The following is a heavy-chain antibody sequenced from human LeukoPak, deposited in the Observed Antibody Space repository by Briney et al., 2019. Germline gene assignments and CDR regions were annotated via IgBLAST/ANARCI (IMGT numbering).Heavy chain of an antibody. J-gene: IGHJ4*02. V-gene: IGHV3-66*01. CDR3: ARGPPRSPLGPDY. D-gene: IGHD1-26*01. CDR1: GFTVSSNY. Sequence: GGSLRLSCAASGFTVSSNYMSWVRLAPGKGLEWVSVIYSGGSTYYADSVKGRFTISRDNSKNTLYLQMNSLRAEDTAVYYCARGPPRSPLGPDYWGQGTLVTVSS. CDR2: IYSGGST.